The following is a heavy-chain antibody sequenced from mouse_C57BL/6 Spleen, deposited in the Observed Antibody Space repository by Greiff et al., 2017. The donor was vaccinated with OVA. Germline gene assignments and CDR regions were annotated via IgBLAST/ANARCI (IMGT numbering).Heavy chain of an antibody. V-gene: IGHV5-17*01. D-gene: IGHD1-1*01. CDR1: GFTFSDYG. CDR2: ISSGSSTI. CDR3: ARHYYGSSDYYYAMDY. Sequence: EVQGVESGGGLVKPGGSLKLSCAASGFTFSDYGMHWVRQAPEKGLEWVAYISSGSSTIYYADTVKGRFTISRDNAKNTLFLQMTSLRSEDTAMYYCARHYYGSSDYYYAMDYWGQGTSVTVSS. J-gene: IGHJ4*01.